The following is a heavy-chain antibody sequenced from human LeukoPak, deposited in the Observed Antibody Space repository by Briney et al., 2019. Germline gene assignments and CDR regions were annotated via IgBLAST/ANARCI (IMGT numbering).Heavy chain of an antibody. CDR3: AGRFGELRRKTRTDNWFDP. CDR1: GFTFSSYS. V-gene: IGHV3-48*01. CDR2: ISSSSSTI. J-gene: IGHJ5*02. Sequence: SGGSLRLSCAASGFTFSSYSMNGVRQAPGKGLEWVSYISSSSSTIYYADSVKGRFTISRDNAKNSLYLQMNSLRAEDTAVYYCAGRFGELRRKTRTDNWFDPWGQGTLVTVSS. D-gene: IGHD3-10*01.